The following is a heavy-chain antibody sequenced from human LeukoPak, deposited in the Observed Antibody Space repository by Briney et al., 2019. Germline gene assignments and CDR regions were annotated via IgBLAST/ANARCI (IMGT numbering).Heavy chain of an antibody. CDR3: ARRSYYDSSAIFDY. V-gene: IGHV4-39*01. D-gene: IGHD3-22*01. CDR2: LYYSGST. Sequence: PSETLSLTCTVSGGSISSGSYYWDWIRQPPGKGLEWIGSLYYSGSTYYNPSLKSRVTISVDTSKNQFSLKLSSVTAADTAVFYCARRSYYDSSAIFDYWGQGTLVTVSS. J-gene: IGHJ4*02. CDR1: GGSISSGSYY.